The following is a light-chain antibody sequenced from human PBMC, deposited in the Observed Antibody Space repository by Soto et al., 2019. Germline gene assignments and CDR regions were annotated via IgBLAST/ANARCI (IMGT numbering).Light chain of an antibody. V-gene: IGLV2-11*01. CDR2: DVT. J-gene: IGLJ2*01. CDR3: CSYAGSYTLGA. CDR1: SSDVGGYNY. Sequence: QSALTQPRSVSGSPGQSVTISCTGTSSDVGGYNYVSWYQQHPGKAPKLMVYDVTERPSGVPDRFSGSKSGNTASLTISGLRAEDEADYYCCSYAGSYTLGAFGGGTKLTVL.